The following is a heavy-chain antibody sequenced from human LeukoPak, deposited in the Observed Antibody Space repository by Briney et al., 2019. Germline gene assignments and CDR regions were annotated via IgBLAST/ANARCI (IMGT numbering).Heavy chain of an antibody. Sequence: SETLSLTCTVSGGSISSYYLSWIRQPPGKGLEWIGYIYYSGSTNYNPSLKSRVTISVDTSKNQFSLKLSSVTAADTAMYYCARRAYSSGWYYFDYWGQGTLVTVSS. CDR2: IYYSGST. D-gene: IGHD6-19*01. V-gene: IGHV4-59*01. CDR1: GGSISSYY. CDR3: ARRAYSSGWYYFDY. J-gene: IGHJ4*02.